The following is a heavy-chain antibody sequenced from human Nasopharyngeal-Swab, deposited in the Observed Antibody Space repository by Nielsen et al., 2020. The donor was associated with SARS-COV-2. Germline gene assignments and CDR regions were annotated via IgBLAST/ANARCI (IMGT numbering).Heavy chain of an antibody. CDR1: GFPFTNFG. J-gene: IGHJ5*02. V-gene: IGHV3-23*01. Sequence: GESLKTSCAAAGFPFTNFGMNWVRRAPGKGLEWVSTIRNDKHYADSVMGRFTISRDNSKDTLYLQMNSLRAEDTAVYYCVKGGWFDDWGRGTLVTVAS. CDR3: VKGGWFDD. CDR2: IRNDK.